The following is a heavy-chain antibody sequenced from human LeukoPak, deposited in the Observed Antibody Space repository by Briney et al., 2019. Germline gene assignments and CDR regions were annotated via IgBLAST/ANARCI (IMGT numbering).Heavy chain of an antibody. V-gene: IGHV3-53*01. Sequence: GGSLTLSCEASGFTVSSNYMSWVRQAPGKGLEWVSVIYGGGSTYYADSVKGRFTISRDTSKNTLYLQMNSLRAEDTAVYYCASWPGGWYGEDSWGQGTLVTVSS. CDR2: IYGGGST. CDR3: ASWPGGWYGEDS. CDR1: GFTVSSNY. J-gene: IGHJ4*02. D-gene: IGHD6-19*01.